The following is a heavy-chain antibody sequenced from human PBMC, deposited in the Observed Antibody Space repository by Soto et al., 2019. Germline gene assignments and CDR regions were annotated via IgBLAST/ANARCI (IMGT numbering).Heavy chain of an antibody. CDR3: VSHPHITVQGY. D-gene: IGHD1-20*01. CDR2: IKEDGSDT. V-gene: IGHV3-7*05. J-gene: IGHJ4*02. CDR1: ELAFRSHW. Sequence: GGALRLSCAASELAFRSHWMSWVRQAPGKGLEWLANIKEDGSDTYYVGSVRGRFTISRDNAKNSLYLQMNTLRVEDTAVYYCVSHPHITVQGYWGRGTLVTVSS.